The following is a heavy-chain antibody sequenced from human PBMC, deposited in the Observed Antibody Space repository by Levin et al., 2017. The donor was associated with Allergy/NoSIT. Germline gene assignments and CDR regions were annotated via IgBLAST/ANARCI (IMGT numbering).Heavy chain of an antibody. J-gene: IGHJ4*02. CDR2: IYHSGST. V-gene: IGHV4-38-2*02. CDR1: GYSISSGYY. Sequence: PSETLSLTCTVSGYSISSGYYWGWIRQPPGKGLEWIGSIYHSGSTYYNPSLKSRVTISVDTSKNQFSLKLSSVTAADTAVYYCASPRYSSGWYEVDYWGQGTLVTVSS. CDR3: ASPRYSSGWYEVDY. D-gene: IGHD6-19*01.